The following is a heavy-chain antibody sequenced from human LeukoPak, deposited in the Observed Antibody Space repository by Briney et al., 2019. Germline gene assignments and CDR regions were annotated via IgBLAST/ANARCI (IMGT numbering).Heavy chain of an antibody. CDR2: IYHSGST. Sequence: SQTLSLTCAVSGGSISSGGYSWSWIRQPPGKGLEWIGYIYHSGSTYYNPSLKSRVTISVDTSKNQFSLKLSSVTAADTAVYYCARAGRNSGYYYYYYGMDVWGQGTTVTVSS. V-gene: IGHV4-30-2*01. CDR1: GGSISSGGYS. CDR3: ARAGRNSGYYYYYYGMDV. D-gene: IGHD2/OR15-2a*01. J-gene: IGHJ6*02.